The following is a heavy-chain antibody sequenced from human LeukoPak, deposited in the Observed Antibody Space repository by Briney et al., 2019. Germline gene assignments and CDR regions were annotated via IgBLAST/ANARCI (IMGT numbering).Heavy chain of an antibody. J-gene: IGHJ4*02. V-gene: IGHV4-30-4*01. D-gene: IGHD1-1*01. CDR3: ASGMERELFDY. CDR2: IYYSGST. Sequence: SETLSLTCTVSGGSISSGDYYWSWIRQPPGKGLEWIGYIYYSGSTNYNPSLKSRVTISVDTSKNQFSLKLSSVTAADTAVYYCASGMERELFDYWGQGTLVTVSS. CDR1: GGSISSGDYY.